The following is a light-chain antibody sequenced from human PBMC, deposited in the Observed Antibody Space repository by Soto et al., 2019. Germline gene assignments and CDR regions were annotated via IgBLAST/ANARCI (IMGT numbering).Light chain of an antibody. CDR2: GSS. CDR3: LQHNLFPRT. CDR1: QAIRND. Sequence: DIQMTQSPSSLSASVGDRVTITCRASQAIRNDLAWYQQKPGRAPKRLIYGSSSLQSGVPSRFSGSGSGTDFTLTISSLQPEDFGTYYCLQHNLFPRTFGQGTKVEIK. J-gene: IGKJ1*01. V-gene: IGKV1-17*01.